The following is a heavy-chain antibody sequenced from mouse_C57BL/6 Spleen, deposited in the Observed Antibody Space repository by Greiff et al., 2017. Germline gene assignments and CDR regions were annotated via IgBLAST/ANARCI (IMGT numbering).Heavy chain of an antibody. CDR3: ARREFYYGSWYFDV. CDR2: INPSTGGT. J-gene: IGHJ1*03. V-gene: IGHV1-42*01. D-gene: IGHD1-1*01. Sequence: EVQLQQSGPELVKPGASVKISCKASGYSFTGYYMNWVKQSPEKSLEWIGEINPSTGGTTYNQKFKAKATLTVDKSSSTAYMQLKSLTSEDSAVYYCARREFYYGSWYFDVWGTGTTVTVSS. CDR1: GYSFTGYY.